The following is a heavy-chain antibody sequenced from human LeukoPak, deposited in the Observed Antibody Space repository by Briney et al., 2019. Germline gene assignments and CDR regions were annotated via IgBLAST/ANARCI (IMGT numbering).Heavy chain of an antibody. Sequence: ASVKVSCKASGYTFTSNYMHWVRQAPGQGLEWMGVIAPSSGTTSYAQKFQGRVTMTRDTSTSTLYMELSSLTSEDTAVYYCARWGHFETSGFFVVEYWGQGALVTVSS. CDR2: IAPSSGTT. CDR3: ARWGHFETSGFFVVEY. V-gene: IGHV1-46*01. CDR1: GYTFTSNY. D-gene: IGHD6-19*01. J-gene: IGHJ4*02.